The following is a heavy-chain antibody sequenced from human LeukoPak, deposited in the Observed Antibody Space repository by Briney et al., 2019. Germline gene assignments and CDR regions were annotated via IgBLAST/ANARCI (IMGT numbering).Heavy chain of an antibody. Sequence: GGSLRLSRAASGFTVSSNYMSWVRQAPGKGLEWVSVIYTGGSTYYADSVKGRFTISRDNSKNTLYLQMNSLRAEDTAVYYCAGSSSYGGFDPWGQGTLVTVSS. CDR3: AGSSSYGGFDP. V-gene: IGHV3-66*01. J-gene: IGHJ5*02. CDR1: GFTVSSNY. D-gene: IGHD6-13*01. CDR2: IYTGGST.